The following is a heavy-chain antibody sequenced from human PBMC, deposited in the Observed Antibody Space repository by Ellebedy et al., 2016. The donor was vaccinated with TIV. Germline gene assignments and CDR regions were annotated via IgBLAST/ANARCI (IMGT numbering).Heavy chain of an antibody. CDR1: GGSISSSSYY. Sequence: SETLSLXXTVSGGSISSSSYYWGWIRQPPGKGLEWIGSIYYSGSTYYNPSLKSRVTISVDTSKNQFSLKLSSVTAADTAVYYCARISGSYCDYWGQGTLVTVSS. D-gene: IGHD1-26*01. CDR3: ARISGSYCDY. J-gene: IGHJ4*02. CDR2: IYYSGST. V-gene: IGHV4-39*01.